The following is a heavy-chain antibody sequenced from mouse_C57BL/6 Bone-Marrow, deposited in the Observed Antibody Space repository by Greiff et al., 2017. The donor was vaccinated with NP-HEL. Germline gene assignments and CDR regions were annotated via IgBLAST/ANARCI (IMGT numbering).Heavy chain of an antibody. CDR2: ISYDGSN. CDR1: GYSITSGYY. D-gene: IGHD2-4*01. J-gene: IGHJ4*01. Sequence: EVQLQESGPGLVKPSQSLSLTCSVTGYSITSGYYWNWIRQFPGNKLEWMGYISYDGSNNYNPSLKNRISITRDTSKNQFFLKLNSVTTEDTATYYCARDDYEGGEAMDYWGQGTSVTVSS. V-gene: IGHV3-6*01. CDR3: ARDDYEGGEAMDY.